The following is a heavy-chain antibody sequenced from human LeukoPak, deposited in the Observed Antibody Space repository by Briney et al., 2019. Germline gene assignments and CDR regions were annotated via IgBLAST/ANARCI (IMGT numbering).Heavy chain of an antibody. CDR3: ARGSDRRFDY. V-gene: IGHV3-30-3*01. J-gene: IGHJ4*02. Sequence: GGSLRLSCAASGFTFSSYAMHWVRQAPGKGLEWVAVISYDGSNKYYADSVKGRFTISRDNSKNTLYLQMNSLRAEDTAAYYCARGSDRRFDYWGQGTLVTVSS. CDR2: ISYDGSNK. CDR1: GFTFSSYA.